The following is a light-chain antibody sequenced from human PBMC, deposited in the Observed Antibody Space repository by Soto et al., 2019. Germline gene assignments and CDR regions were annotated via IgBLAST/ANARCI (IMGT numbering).Light chain of an antibody. Sequence: EIVLTQSPATLSLSPGERATLSCRASQSASSYLAWYQQKPGQAPRLLIYDASNTATGLPARFSGSGSGTDFTLTISSLEPEDFAVYYCQQRSNWPRTFGQGTKVE. CDR2: DAS. CDR3: QQRSNWPRT. CDR1: QSASSY. J-gene: IGKJ1*01. V-gene: IGKV3-11*01.